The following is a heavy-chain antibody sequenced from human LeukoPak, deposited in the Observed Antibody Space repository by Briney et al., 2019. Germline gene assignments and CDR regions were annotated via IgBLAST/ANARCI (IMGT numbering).Heavy chain of an antibody. CDR2: ILGGGGSA. V-gene: IGHV3-23*01. D-gene: IGHD6-19*01. J-gene: IGHJ4*02. CDR3: GKTTTGYSSGQKPAWPVDY. CDR1: GFTFGSYA. Sequence: PGGSLRLSCEASGFTFGSYAMYWVRQAPGKGLEWAAGILGGGGSAHYADSAKGRFTISRDNSKNTVYLQINSLRAEDTAVYYCGKTTTGYSSGQKPAWPVDYWGQGTLVTVSS.